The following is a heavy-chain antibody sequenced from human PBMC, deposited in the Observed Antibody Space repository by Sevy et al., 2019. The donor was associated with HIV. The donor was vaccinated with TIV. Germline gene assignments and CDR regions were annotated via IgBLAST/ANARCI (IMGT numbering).Heavy chain of an antibody. CDR2: IYYSGST. Sequence: SETLSLTCTVSGGSISSSSYYWGWIRQPPGKGLEWIGSIYYSGSTYYNPSLKSRVTISVDTSENQFSLMLSSVTAADTAVYYCARLGTSGSYHTGLLFDYWGQGTLVTVSS. CDR3: ARLGTSGSYHTGLLFDY. V-gene: IGHV4-39*01. J-gene: IGHJ4*02. CDR1: GGSISSSSYY. D-gene: IGHD3-10*01.